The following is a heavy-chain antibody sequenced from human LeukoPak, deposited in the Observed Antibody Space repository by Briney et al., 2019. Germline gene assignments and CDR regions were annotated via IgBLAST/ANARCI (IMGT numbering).Heavy chain of an antibody. D-gene: IGHD1-1*01. J-gene: IGHJ4*02. CDR2: INPNSGGT. CDR3: TRERLDGYFDY. V-gene: IGHV1-2*02. Sequence: ASVKVSCKASGYTFTGYYMHWVRQAPGQGLEWMGWINPNSGGTNYAQKFQGRVTMTRDTSISTDYMELSSLRSDDTAVYYCTRERLDGYFDYWGQGTLVTVSS. CDR1: GYTFTGYY.